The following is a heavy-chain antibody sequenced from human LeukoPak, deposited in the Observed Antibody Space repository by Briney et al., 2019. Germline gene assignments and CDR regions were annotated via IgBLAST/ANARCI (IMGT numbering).Heavy chain of an antibody. V-gene: IGHV3-30*02. J-gene: IGHJ4*02. D-gene: IGHD5-18*01. CDR1: GFTFSSYV. Sequence: GGSLRLSCAASGFTFSSYVMHWVRQAPGKGLEWVAFIRYDGSNKYYADSVKGRFTISRDNSKNTLYLQMNSLRAEDTAVYYCAKERDTAMVTIDYWGQGTLVTVSS. CDR3: AKERDTAMVTIDY. CDR2: IRYDGSNK.